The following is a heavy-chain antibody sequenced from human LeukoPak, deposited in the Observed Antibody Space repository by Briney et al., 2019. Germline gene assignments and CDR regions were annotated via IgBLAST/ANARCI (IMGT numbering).Heavy chain of an antibody. V-gene: IGHV1-2*02. Sequence: AASVKVSCKASGYTFTGYYMHWVRQAPGQGLEWMGWINPNSGGTNYPQKFQGRVTMTRDTSISTAYMELSRLRSDDTAVYYRARVTRRMDYYDSSGFFDYWGQGTLVTVSS. CDR2: INPNSGGT. CDR3: ARVTRRMDYYDSSGFFDY. CDR1: GYTFTGYY. D-gene: IGHD3-22*01. J-gene: IGHJ4*02.